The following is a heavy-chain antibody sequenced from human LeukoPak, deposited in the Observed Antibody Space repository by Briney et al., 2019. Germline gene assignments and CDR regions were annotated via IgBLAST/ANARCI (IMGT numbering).Heavy chain of an antibody. D-gene: IGHD5-18*01. CDR3: ARTTEGGYSYGSFYYYYMDV. V-gene: IGHV4-59*01. Sequence: SETLSLTCTVSGGSISSYYWSWIRQPPGKGLEWIGFIYYSGSTNYNPSLKSRVTISVHTSKNRFSLKLSSVTAADTAVYYCARTTEGGYSYGSFYYYYMDVWGKGATVTISS. CDR1: GGSISSYY. J-gene: IGHJ6*03. CDR2: IYYSGST.